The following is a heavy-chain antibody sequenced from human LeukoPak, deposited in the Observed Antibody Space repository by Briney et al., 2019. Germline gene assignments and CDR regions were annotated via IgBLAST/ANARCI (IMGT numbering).Heavy chain of an antibody. Sequence: SETLSLTCTVSGGFISSYYWSWIRQPPGKGLEWLGYIYYSGSTNYNPSLKSRVTISVDTSKNQFSLKLSSVTAADTAVYYCAKQLLWFGTVKDAFDIWGQGTMVTVSS. D-gene: IGHD3-10*01. V-gene: IGHV4-59*08. CDR3: AKQLLWFGTVKDAFDI. CDR1: GGFISSYY. J-gene: IGHJ3*02. CDR2: IYYSGST.